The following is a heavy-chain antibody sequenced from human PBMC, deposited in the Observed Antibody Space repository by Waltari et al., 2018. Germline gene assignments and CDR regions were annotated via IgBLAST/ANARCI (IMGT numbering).Heavy chain of an antibody. V-gene: IGHV3-23*01. CDR2: ISGSGGST. CDR3: AMSAAAGNYFDY. J-gene: IGHJ4*02. Sequence: EVQLLESGGGLVQPGGSLRLSCAASGFTFSSYAMSWVRQAPGKGLEWVSAISGSGGSTYDADSVKGRFTISRDNSKNTLYLQMNSLRAEDTAVYYCAMSAAAGNYFDYWGQGTLVTVSS. CDR1: GFTFSSYA. D-gene: IGHD6-13*01.